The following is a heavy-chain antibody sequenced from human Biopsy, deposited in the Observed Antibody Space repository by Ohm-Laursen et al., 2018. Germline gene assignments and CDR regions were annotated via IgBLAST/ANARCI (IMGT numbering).Heavy chain of an antibody. J-gene: IGHJ6*02. Sequence: TLSLTCTVSGDSITSYFWNWIRQAPGKGLEWIGNIYYRGNTNYSPSLKSRATISLDSSKNHFSLNLNSVTATDTAVYYCARMDCSGGSCHYYSYGMDVWGQGTTVTVSS. CDR3: ARMDCSGGSCHYYSYGMDV. V-gene: IGHV4-59*08. CDR1: GDSITSYF. D-gene: IGHD2-15*01. CDR2: IYYRGNT.